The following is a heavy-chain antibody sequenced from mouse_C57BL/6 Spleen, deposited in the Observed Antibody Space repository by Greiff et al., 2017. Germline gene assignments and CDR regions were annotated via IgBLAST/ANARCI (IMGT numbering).Heavy chain of an antibody. CDR2: SRNKANDYTT. CDR1: GFTFSDFY. D-gene: IGHD4-1*01. CDR3: ARDDWERAMDY. V-gene: IGHV7-1*01. Sequence: EVKLMESGGGLVQSGRSLRLSCATSGFTFSDFYMEWVRQAPGKGLEWIAASRNKANDYTTEDSASVKGRFIVSRDTSQSILYLQMNALRAEDTAIYYCARDDWERAMDYWGQGTSVTVSS. J-gene: IGHJ4*01.